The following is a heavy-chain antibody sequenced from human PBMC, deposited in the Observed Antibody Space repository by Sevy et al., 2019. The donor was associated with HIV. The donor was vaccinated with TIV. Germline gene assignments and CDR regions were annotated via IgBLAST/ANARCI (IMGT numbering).Heavy chain of an antibody. CDR2: ISHDGINE. CDR3: ANAYSGGYSHSYLYALDV. J-gene: IGHJ6*02. D-gene: IGHD1-26*01. V-gene: IGHV3-30*18. Sequence: GGSLRLSCIGSGFSFSYYGIHWVRQSPGKGLDWVALISHDGINEYYADSVKGRFTISRDNSKNTVYLEMNSLRNEDTAMYFCANAYSGGYSHSYLYALDVWGQGTTVTVSS. CDR1: GFSFSYYG.